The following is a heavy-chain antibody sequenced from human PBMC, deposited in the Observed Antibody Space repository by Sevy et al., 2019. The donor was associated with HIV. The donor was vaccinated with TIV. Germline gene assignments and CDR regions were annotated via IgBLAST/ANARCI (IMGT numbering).Heavy chain of an antibody. CDR2: FSFGCGRI. Sequence: GGSLRLSCAASGFTFAKYSMSWVRQAPGKGLEWVSTFSFGCGRIDYADSVKGRFTISRDDSKNTLFLQMNSLRAEDTATYYCAREGCTQPHDYWGQGTLVTVSS. D-gene: IGHD2-8*01. CDR1: GFTFAKYS. V-gene: IGHV3-23*01. J-gene: IGHJ4*02. CDR3: AREGCTQPHDY.